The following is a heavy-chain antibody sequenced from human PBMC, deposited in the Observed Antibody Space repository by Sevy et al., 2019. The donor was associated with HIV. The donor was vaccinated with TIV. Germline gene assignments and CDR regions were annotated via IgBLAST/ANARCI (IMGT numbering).Heavy chain of an antibody. CDR3: ANKLPGIRLPDFDY. Sequence: GGSLRLSCAASGFTFSSYAMSWVRQAPGKGLEWVSAISVTGDTTYYADSVKGRFTVSRDNSRNTLYLQMNSLRAEDTAVYYCANKLPGIRLPDFDYWGQGTLVTVSS. CDR2: ISVTGDTT. J-gene: IGHJ4*02. V-gene: IGHV3-23*01. CDR1: GFTFSSYA. D-gene: IGHD1-20*01.